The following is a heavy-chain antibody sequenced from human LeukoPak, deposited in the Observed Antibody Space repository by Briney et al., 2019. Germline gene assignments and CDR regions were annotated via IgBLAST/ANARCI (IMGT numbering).Heavy chain of an antibody. CDR2: IYSSGST. V-gene: IGHV4-61*02. J-gene: IGHJ3*02. D-gene: IGHD6-6*01. CDR1: GGSISSGSYY. Sequence: PSETLSLTCTVSGGSISSGSYYWSWIRQPAGKGLEWIGRIYSSGSTNYNPSLKSRVTISQDTSKNQVSLKLSSVTAADTAVYYCARDPRYSRSAHVFDIWGQGTMVTVSS. CDR3: ARDPRYSRSAHVFDI.